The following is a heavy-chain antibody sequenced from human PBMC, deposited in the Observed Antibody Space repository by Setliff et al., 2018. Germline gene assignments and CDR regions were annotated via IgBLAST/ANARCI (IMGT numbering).Heavy chain of an antibody. J-gene: IGHJ6*02. Sequence: GESLKISCKGSGYSFTSYWIAWVRQMPGKGLEWMGIIYPGDSDTRYSPSFQGQVTISADRSTRTAYLQWSSLTASDTAFYYCARSDYGDYFAWDSYGMDVWGQGTTVTVSS. CDR2: IYPGDSDT. V-gene: IGHV5-51*01. CDR1: GYSFTSYW. CDR3: ARSDYGDYFAWDSYGMDV. D-gene: IGHD4-17*01.